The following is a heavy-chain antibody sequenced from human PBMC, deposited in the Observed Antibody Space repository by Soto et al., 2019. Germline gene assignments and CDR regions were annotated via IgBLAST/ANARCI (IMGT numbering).Heavy chain of an antibody. D-gene: IGHD5-18*01. CDR3: AKGLYGYSYVPLDY. CDR2: ISYDGTSQ. V-gene: IGHV3-30*18. Sequence: QVQLVESGGGVVQPGRSLRLSCAASGFTFSSSGMHWVRQAPGKGLEWVAVISYDGTSQYYADSVKGRFTISRDKSENTLYLQMNSLRPEDTAVYYGAKGLYGYSYVPLDYWGQGTLVTVSS. CDR1: GFTFSSSG. J-gene: IGHJ4*02.